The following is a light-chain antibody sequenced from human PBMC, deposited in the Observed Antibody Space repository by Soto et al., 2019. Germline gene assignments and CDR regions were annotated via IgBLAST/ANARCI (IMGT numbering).Light chain of an antibody. CDR2: EDT. Sequence: QSALTQPASVSGSPGQSITISCTGPKPDIGNYNLVSWYQRHPDKAPKLIIYEDTKRPSGISNRFSASKSGTTASLTISGLQAEDEADYHCSSFAGSGTLVVFGGGTKLTVL. V-gene: IGLV2-23*01. CDR3: SSFAGSGTLVV. CDR1: KPDIGNYNL. J-gene: IGLJ2*01.